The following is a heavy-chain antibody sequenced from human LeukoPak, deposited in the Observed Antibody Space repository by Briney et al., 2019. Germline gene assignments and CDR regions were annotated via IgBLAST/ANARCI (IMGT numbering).Heavy chain of an antibody. V-gene: IGHV4-59*01. CDR3: ARDNFSGSYSY. CDR2: IHYSGST. CDR1: ADSITSYY. Sequence: SETLSLTCTVSADSITSYYWTWIRQPPEKGLEWIGYIHYSGSTVYNPSLRSRITMSMDTPKNQFSLKLSSVTAADTAVYYCARDNFSGSYSYWGQGTLVTVSS. D-gene: IGHD3-10*01. J-gene: IGHJ4*02.